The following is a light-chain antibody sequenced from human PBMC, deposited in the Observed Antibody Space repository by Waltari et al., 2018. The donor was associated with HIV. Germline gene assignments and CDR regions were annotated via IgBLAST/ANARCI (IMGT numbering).Light chain of an antibody. V-gene: IGLV2-23*02. CDR2: EVN. J-gene: IGLJ3*02. CDR3: CSFTGDSTWV. Sequence: KAPKLMIYEVNKRPSGVSNRFSGSKSGNTASLTISGLQAEDEAHYFCCSFTGDSTWVFGGGTKLTVL.